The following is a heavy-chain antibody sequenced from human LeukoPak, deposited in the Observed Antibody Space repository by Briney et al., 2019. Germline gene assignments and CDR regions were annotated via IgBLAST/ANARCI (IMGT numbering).Heavy chain of an antibody. CDR3: ARDTGAYYDSGGLDY. D-gene: IGHD3-22*01. Sequence: PGGSLRLSCAASGFTFSSYWMHWVRQGPGKGLGWVSRINSDGSSTMYADSVKGRFTISRDNAKNTLYLQMNSLRAEDTAVYYCARDTGAYYDSGGLDYWGQGTLVTVSS. V-gene: IGHV3-74*03. CDR1: GFTFSSYW. J-gene: IGHJ4*02. CDR2: INSDGSST.